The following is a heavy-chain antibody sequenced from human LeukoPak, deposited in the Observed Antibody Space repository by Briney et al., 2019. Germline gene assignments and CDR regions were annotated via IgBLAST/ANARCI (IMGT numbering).Heavy chain of an antibody. Sequence: GGSLRLSCAASGFTFDDYAMHWVRQAPGKGLEWVSGISWNSGSIGYADSVRGRFTISRDNAKNSLYLQMNSLRAEDTALYYCAKDNHGDYEGQIDYWGQGTLVTVSS. CDR1: GFTFDDYA. CDR2: ISWNSGSI. J-gene: IGHJ4*02. V-gene: IGHV3-9*01. D-gene: IGHD4-17*01. CDR3: AKDNHGDYEGQIDY.